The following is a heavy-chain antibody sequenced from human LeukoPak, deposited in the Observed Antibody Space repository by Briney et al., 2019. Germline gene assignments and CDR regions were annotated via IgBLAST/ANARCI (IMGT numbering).Heavy chain of an antibody. CDR1: GGSIISYY. Sequence: PSETLSLTCTVSGGSIISYYWSWIRQPAGKGLEWTERIYTSGSTNYNPSLKSRVTMSVDTSKNQFSLKLSSVTAADTAVYYCARSLQYFDWSTPLNNKNWFDPWGQGTLVTVSS. CDR3: ARSLQYFDWSTPLNNKNWFDP. J-gene: IGHJ5*02. CDR2: IYTSGST. V-gene: IGHV4-4*07. D-gene: IGHD3-9*01.